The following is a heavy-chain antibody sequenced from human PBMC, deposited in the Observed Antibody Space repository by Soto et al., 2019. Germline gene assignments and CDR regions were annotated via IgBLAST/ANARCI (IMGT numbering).Heavy chain of an antibody. CDR3: ATAYY. CDR2: VSSNSDYI. CDR1: GFTFTSYA. V-gene: IGHV3-21*02. J-gene: IGHJ4*02. Sequence: EVQLVESGGGLVKPGGSLRLSCAASGFTFTSYAMNWVRQGPGKGLEWVSSVSSNSDYIYYADSVRGRFTISRDNAANSVFLQMNSLTAEDTAVYYCATAYYWGQGTLVTVSS.